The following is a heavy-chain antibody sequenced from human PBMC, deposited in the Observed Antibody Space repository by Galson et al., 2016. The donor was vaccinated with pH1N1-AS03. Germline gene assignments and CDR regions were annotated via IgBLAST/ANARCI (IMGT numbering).Heavy chain of an antibody. D-gene: IGHD3-16*01. V-gene: IGHV1-69*13. J-gene: IGHJ4*02. CDR3: ARDSLGGDSWNPVQFGF. CDR1: GGTFNNYA. Sequence: SVKVSCKASGGTFNNYAISWVRQAPGQGLEWMGVITPIFGTPYYAQKFQDRVTITADESTTTAYMQLSSLRSEDTAMYYCARDSLGGDSWNPVQFGFWGQGTLVSVSS. CDR2: ITPIFGTP.